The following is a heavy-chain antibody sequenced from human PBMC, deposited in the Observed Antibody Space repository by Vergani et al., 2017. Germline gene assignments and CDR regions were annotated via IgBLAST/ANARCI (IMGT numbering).Heavy chain of an antibody. V-gene: IGHV1-46*03. D-gene: IGHD3-9*01. Sequence: QVQVVPSGAEVKKSGASVKVSCKTSGYTFSNYYMHWVRQAPGQGLEWMGIINPSGGHTNYAQKFKGRVTMTRDTSTSTVYMELSSLRSEDTAIYYCARGDYGILTGYRYWVQGTLVTVSA. J-gene: IGHJ4*02. CDR2: INPSGGHT. CDR3: ARGDYGILTGYRY. CDR1: GYTFSNYY.